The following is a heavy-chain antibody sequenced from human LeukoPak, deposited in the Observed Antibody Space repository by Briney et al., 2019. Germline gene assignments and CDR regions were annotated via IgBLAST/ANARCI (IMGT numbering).Heavy chain of an antibody. J-gene: IGHJ5*02. Sequence: SETLSLTCTVSGYSISSGYYWGWIRQPPGKGLEWIGYIYYSGSTNYNPSLKSRVTISVDTSKNQFSLKLSSVTAADTAVYYCARDPRGYNWFDPWGQGTLVTVSS. CDR3: ARDPRGYNWFDP. CDR2: IYYSGST. D-gene: IGHD3-10*01. CDR1: GYSISSGYY. V-gene: IGHV4-61*01.